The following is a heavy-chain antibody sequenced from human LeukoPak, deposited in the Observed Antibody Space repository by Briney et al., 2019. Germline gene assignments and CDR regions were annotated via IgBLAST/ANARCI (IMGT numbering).Heavy chain of an antibody. Sequence: GESLKISCKGSGYSFTSYWIGWVRQMPGKGLEWMGIIYPGDSDTRYSPSFQGQVTISADKSISTAYLQWSSLKASDTAMYYCARQYYDFWSGYHEPFDYSGQGTLVTVSS. CDR3: ARQYYDFWSGYHEPFDY. CDR2: IYPGDSDT. D-gene: IGHD3-3*01. J-gene: IGHJ4*02. V-gene: IGHV5-51*01. CDR1: GYSFTSYW.